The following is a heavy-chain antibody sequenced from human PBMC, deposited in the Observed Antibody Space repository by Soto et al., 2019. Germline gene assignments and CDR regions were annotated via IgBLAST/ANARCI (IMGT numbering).Heavy chain of an antibody. CDR3: ARGRYDILTGYYMVSFMGSPELDY. D-gene: IGHD3-9*01. J-gene: IGHJ4*02. Sequence: WGTLSLTCAVYGGSFSGYYWSWIRQPPGKGLEWIGEINHSGSTNYNPSLKSRVTISVDTSKNQFSLKLSSVTAADTAVYYCARGRYDILTGYYMVSFMGSPELDYWGQGTLVNVSS. CDR2: INHSGST. CDR1: GGSFSGYY. V-gene: IGHV4-34*01.